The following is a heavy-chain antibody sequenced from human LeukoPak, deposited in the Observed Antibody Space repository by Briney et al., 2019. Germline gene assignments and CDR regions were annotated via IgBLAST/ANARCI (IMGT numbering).Heavy chain of an antibody. CDR2: IWYDGSNK. D-gene: IGHD4-17*01. CDR3: ARDSYGFDY. Sequence: GRSLRLSCAASGFTFSSYGMHWVRQVPGKGLEWVAVIWYDGSNKYYADSVQGRFTISRDNSKNTLYLQMNSLRAEDTAVYYCARDSYGFDYWGQGTLVTVSS. CDR1: GFTFSSYG. V-gene: IGHV3-33*01. J-gene: IGHJ4*02.